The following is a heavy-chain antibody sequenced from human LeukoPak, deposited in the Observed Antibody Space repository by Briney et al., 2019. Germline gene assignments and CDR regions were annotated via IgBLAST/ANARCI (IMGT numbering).Heavy chain of an antibody. CDR3: ARDDTRSQYSSSCHD. CDR1: GLTFSSYA. D-gene: IGHD6-6*01. V-gene: IGHV3-30*04. Sequence: QAGGSLRLSCAASGLTFSSYAMHWVRQAPGKGLEWVALISFDGRNKYYADSVKGRFTISRDNSKNTLYLQMNYLRPEDTAVYYCARDDTRSQYSSSCHDWGQGTLVTVSS. J-gene: IGHJ4*02. CDR2: ISFDGRNK.